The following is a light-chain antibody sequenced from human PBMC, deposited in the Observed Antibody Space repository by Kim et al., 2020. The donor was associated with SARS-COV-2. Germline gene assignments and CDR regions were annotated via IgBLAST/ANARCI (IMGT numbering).Light chain of an antibody. Sequence: ASIGDRVTITGRPSQSISNYLAGYQRKPGKVPNLLIKAASTLQSGVPSRFSGSGSGTNFTLPIGSLKPVNVATYYSQKKNSTLWTFGQGTKVGIK. CDR3: QKKNSTLWT. CDR2: AAS. V-gene: IGKV1-27*01. J-gene: IGKJ1*01. CDR1: QSISNY.